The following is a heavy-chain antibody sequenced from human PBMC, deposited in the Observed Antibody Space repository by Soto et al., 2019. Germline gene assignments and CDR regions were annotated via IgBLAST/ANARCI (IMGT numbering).Heavy chain of an antibody. CDR3: AHSEAAAGPTHFDY. Sequence: QITLKESGPTLVKPTQTLTLTCTFSGFSLSTSGVGVGWIRQPPGKALEWLALIYWDDDKRYSPSLKSRLTITKDSSKHQVVLTVTEIDPVDTATYYCAHSEAAAGPTHFDYWGQGTLVTVSS. D-gene: IGHD6-13*01. V-gene: IGHV2-5*02. CDR2: IYWDDDK. CDR1: GFSLSTSGVG. J-gene: IGHJ4*02.